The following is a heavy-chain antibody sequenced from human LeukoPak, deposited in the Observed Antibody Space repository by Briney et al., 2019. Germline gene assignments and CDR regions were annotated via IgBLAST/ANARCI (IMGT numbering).Heavy chain of an antibody. CDR1: GFTFSSYG. Sequence: GGSLRLSCAASGFTFSSYGMDWVRQAPGRGLEWVALITYDGYYKYYADSVKGRFTISSDNSKNTLYLHMNSLRPEDTAVHYCAKDRSGDVRASPTENWGQGTLVIVSS. V-gene: IGHV3-30*18. CDR3: AKDRSGDVRASPTEN. D-gene: IGHD3-10*01. CDR2: ITYDGYYK. J-gene: IGHJ1*01.